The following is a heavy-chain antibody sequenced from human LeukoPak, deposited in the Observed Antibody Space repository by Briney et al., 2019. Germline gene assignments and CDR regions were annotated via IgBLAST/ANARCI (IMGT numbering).Heavy chain of an antibody. CDR2: INWNGGST. D-gene: IGHD2-2*01. CDR1: GFTFYAYG. Sequence: GGSLRLSCAASGFTFYAYGMSWVRQAPGTGLEWVSGINWNGGSTGYADSVKGRFTISRDNAKNSLYLQMISLRAEDTALYYCTRSRGAYYYYMDVWGKGTTVTVSS. V-gene: IGHV3-20*04. J-gene: IGHJ6*03. CDR3: TRSRGAYYYYMDV.